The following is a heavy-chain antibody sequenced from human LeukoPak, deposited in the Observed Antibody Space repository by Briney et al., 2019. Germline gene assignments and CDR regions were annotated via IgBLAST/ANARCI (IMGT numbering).Heavy chain of an antibody. CDR1: GGSISSYY. V-gene: IGHV4-59*01. CDR3: ARSYYDILTGYYYFDY. D-gene: IGHD3-9*01. J-gene: IGHJ4*02. Sequence: PSETLSLTCTVSGGSISSYYWSWIRQPPGKGLEWIGYIYYSGSTNYNLSLKSRVTISVDTSKNQFSLKLSSVTAADTAVYYCARSYYDILTGYYYFDYWGQGTLVTVSS. CDR2: IYYSGST.